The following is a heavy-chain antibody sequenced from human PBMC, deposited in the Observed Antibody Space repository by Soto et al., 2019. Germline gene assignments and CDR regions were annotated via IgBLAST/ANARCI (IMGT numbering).Heavy chain of an antibody. Sequence: ASVKVSCKVSGYTLTELSMHWVRQAPGKGLEWMRGFDPEDGETIYAQKFQGRVTMTEDTSTDTAYLELSSLRSEDTAVYYCATEIIFLEWFHGKATHGMDVWGQGTTVTVSS. V-gene: IGHV1-24*01. D-gene: IGHD3-3*01. CDR3: ATEIIFLEWFHGKATHGMDV. CDR2: FDPEDGET. CDR1: GYTLTELS. J-gene: IGHJ6*02.